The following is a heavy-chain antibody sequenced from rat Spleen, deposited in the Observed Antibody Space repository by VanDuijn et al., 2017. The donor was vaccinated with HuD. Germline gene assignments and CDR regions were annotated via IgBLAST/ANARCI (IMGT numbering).Heavy chain of an antibody. D-gene: IGHD4-3*01. CDR2: IIYDGTYT. CDR1: GFTFSDYA. V-gene: IGHV5-17*01. CDR3: ATYNSGYDWFAY. Sequence: EVQLVETGGGFVQPGRSLKLSCAASGFTFSDYAMAWVRQAPKKGLEWVATIIYDGTYTYYRDSVKGRFTLSRDNAETTLYLQMDSLRSEDTATYYCATYNSGYDWFAYWGQGTLVTVSS. J-gene: IGHJ3*01.